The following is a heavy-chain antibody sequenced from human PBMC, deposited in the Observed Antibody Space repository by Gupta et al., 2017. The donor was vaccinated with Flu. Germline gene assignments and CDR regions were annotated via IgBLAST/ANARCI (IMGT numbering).Heavy chain of an antibody. CDR2: LDYTGST. Sequence: SFSNGDNYWTWIRQPPGKGLEWIGSLDYTGSTYYNPSLKNRVTISVDTSKNQFSLKLKSVTAADTAVDYCAKTGRTSWFDPWGQGALVTVSS. J-gene: IGHJ5*02. CDR1: SFSNGDNY. V-gene: IGHV4-30-4*01. CDR3: AKTGRTSWFDP. D-gene: IGHD3-9*01.